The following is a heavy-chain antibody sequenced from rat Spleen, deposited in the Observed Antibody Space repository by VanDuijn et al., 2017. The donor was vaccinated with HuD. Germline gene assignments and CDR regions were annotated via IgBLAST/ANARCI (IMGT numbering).Heavy chain of an antibody. J-gene: IGHJ1*01. CDR1: GFSLTTYH. D-gene: IGHD1-12*03. Sequence: QVQLKESGPGLVQPSQTLSLTCTVSGFSLTTYHVSWVRQTPGKGLEWMGTIWAGGGTSYYSAVQSRLSISRDTSKSQVFLKMNSLQPEDTGTYYCATYNGGYWYFDFWGPGTTVTVSP. CDR2: IWAGGGT. V-gene: IGHV2-43*01. CDR3: ATYNGGYWYFDF.